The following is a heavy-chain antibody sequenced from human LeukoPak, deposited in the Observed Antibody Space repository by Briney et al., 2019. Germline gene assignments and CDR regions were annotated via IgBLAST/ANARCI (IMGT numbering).Heavy chain of an antibody. CDR1: GYTFTSYG. CDR3: ARNSAEYSSSWYPGGGLDY. CDR2: ISAYNGNT. D-gene: IGHD6-13*01. V-gene: IGHV1-18*01. Sequence: ASVKVSCKASGYTFTSYGISWVRQAPGQGLEWMGWISAYNGNTNYAQKLQGRVIMTTDTSTSTAYMELRSLRSDDTAVYYCARNSAEYSSSWYPGGGLDYWGQGTLVTVSS. J-gene: IGHJ4*02.